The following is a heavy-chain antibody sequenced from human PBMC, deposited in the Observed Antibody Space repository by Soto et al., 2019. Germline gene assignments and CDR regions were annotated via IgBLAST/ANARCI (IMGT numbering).Heavy chain of an antibody. Sequence: ASVKVSCKASGYTFTGYHMHWVRQAPGQGLEWMGWINPNSGGTNYAQKFQGWVTMTRDTSISTAYMELSRLRSDDTAVYYCARGGGRYSYGLHFDYWGQGTLVTVSS. V-gene: IGHV1-2*04. CDR2: INPNSGGT. D-gene: IGHD5-18*01. CDR3: ARGGGRYSYGLHFDY. J-gene: IGHJ4*02. CDR1: GYTFTGYH.